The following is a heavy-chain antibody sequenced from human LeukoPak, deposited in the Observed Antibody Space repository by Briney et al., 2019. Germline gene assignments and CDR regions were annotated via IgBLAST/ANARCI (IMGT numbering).Heavy chain of an antibody. D-gene: IGHD2-2*01. J-gene: IGHJ5*02. CDR1: GGTFSSYA. CDR2: IIPIFGTA. CDR3: ARAPCSSTSCYVFAWFDP. V-gene: IGHV1-69*05. Sequence: ASVKVSCKASGGTFSSYAISWVRQAPGQGLEWMGGIIPIFGTANYAQKFQGRVTITTDESTSTAYMELSSLRSEDTAVYYCARAPCSSTSCYVFAWFDPWGQGTLVTLSS.